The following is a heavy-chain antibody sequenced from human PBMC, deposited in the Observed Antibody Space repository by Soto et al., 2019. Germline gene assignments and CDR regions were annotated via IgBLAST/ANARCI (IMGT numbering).Heavy chain of an antibody. Sequence: GSLRLSCAASGFTFSEYYMSWIRQAPGKGLEWVSYISSSSSYTNYADSVKGRFPISRDNAKNSLYLQMNSLRAEDTAVYYCARVVVPAAIWYYGMDVWGQGTTVTVSS. CDR2: ISSSSSYT. D-gene: IGHD2-2*02. J-gene: IGHJ6*02. CDR1: GFTFSEYY. V-gene: IGHV3-11*06. CDR3: ARVVVPAAIWYYGMDV.